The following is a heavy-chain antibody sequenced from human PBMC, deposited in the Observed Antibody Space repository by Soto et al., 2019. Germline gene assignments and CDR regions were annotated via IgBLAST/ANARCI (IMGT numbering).Heavy chain of an antibody. V-gene: IGHV4-31*03. CDR2: IYNIGST. CDR3: ARFYMVRGVMGAFDI. D-gene: IGHD3-10*01. J-gene: IGHJ3*02. CDR1: GGSISSGGYY. Sequence: PSETLSLTCTVSGGSISSGGYYWSWIRQHPGKGLEWIGYIYNIGSTYYNPSLKSRVSISVDTSKNHFSLKLSSVTAADTAVYYCARFYMVRGVMGAFDIWGQGTMVS.